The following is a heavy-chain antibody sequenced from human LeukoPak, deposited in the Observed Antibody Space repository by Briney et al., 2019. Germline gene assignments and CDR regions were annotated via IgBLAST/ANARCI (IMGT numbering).Heavy chain of an antibody. CDR1: GFTFSGSA. Sequence: GGCLRLSCAASGFTFSGSAMHWVRQASGKGLEWVGRIRSKTNSYATSYAASVKGRFALSRDDSKNTAYLQMNSLKTEDTAVYYCTSYNVGFESWGQGTLVTVSS. V-gene: IGHV3-73*01. J-gene: IGHJ4*02. D-gene: IGHD5-24*01. CDR2: IRSKTNSYAT. CDR3: TSYNVGFES.